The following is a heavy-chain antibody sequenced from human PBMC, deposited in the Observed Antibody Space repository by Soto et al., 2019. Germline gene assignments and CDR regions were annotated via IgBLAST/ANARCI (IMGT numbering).Heavy chain of an antibody. CDR1: GGTFSSYT. CDR2: IIPILGIA. V-gene: IGHV1-69*08. J-gene: IGHJ5*02. CDR3: ARDTSYSSSWYLNWFGP. Sequence: QVQLVQSGAEVKKPGSSVKVSCKASGGTFSSYTISWVRQAPGQGLEWMGRIIPILGIANYAQKCQGRVTITADKSTSTAYMELSSLRSEDTAVYYCARDTSYSSSWYLNWFGPWGQGTLVTVSS. D-gene: IGHD6-13*01.